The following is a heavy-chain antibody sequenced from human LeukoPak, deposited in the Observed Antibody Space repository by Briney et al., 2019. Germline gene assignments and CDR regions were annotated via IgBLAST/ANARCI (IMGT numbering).Heavy chain of an antibody. J-gene: IGHJ5*02. Sequence: PSETLSLTCTVSGGSISTYYWSWIRQPPGKGLEWIGYIYYSGSINYNPSLKSRVTISVDTSKNQFSLRLSSVTAADTAVYYCAKITESSFDPWGQGTLVTVSS. CDR3: AKITESSFDP. CDR1: GGSISTYY. V-gene: IGHV4-59*01. CDR2: IYYSGSI. D-gene: IGHD1-20*01.